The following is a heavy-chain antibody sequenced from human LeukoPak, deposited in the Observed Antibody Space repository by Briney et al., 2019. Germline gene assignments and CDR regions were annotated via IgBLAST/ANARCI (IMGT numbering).Heavy chain of an antibody. CDR3: ATDKRIAVAGTNYYCGMDV. V-gene: IGHV1-24*01. CDR1: GYTLTELS. CDR2: FDPEDGET. J-gene: IGHJ6*02. D-gene: IGHD6-19*01. Sequence: ASEKVSCKVSGYTLTELSMLWVRHAPGKGLEWMGGFDPEDGETIYAQKFQGRVTMTEDTSTDTAYMELSSLRSEDTAVYYCATDKRIAVAGTNYYCGMDVWGQGTTVTVSS.